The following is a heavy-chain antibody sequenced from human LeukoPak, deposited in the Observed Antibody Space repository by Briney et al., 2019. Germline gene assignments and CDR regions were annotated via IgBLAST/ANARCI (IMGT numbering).Heavy chain of an antibody. Sequence: PGGSLRLSCAASGFIFSSYGMHWVRQAPGKGLEWVAGINTDGSSTHYADSVKGRFTISRDDSRNTLYLQLSSLRAEDTAVYYCAKDLITMVRGSPMDVWGQGTTVTVSS. V-gene: IGHV3-NL1*01. J-gene: IGHJ6*02. CDR1: GFIFSSYG. CDR3: AKDLITMVRGSPMDV. CDR2: INTDGSST. D-gene: IGHD3-10*01.